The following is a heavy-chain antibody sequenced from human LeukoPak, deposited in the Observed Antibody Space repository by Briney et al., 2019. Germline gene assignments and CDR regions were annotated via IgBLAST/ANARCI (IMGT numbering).Heavy chain of an antibody. D-gene: IGHD6-19*01. V-gene: IGHV3-30*03. CDR1: GFTFSSYG. Sequence: GGSLRLSCAASGFTFSSYGMHWVRQAPGKGLEWVAVISYDGSNKYYADSVKGRFTISRDNSKNTLYLQMNSLRAEDTAVYYCAREYSSGWYFGYWGQGTLVTVSS. J-gene: IGHJ4*02. CDR3: AREYSSGWYFGY. CDR2: ISYDGSNK.